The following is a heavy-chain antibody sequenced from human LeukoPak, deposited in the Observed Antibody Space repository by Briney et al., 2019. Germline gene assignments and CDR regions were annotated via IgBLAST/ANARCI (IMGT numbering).Heavy chain of an antibody. CDR3: ARDKVTY. CDR1: GFTFSNYW. Sequence: QPGGSLRLSCAASGFTFSNYWMSWVRQAPGKGLEWVAHINKDGGEKYYVDSVKGRFTISRDNAKNSLYLQMNSLRVEDTAVYYCARDKVTYWGQGTLVTVSS. J-gene: IGHJ4*02. CDR2: INKDGGEK. V-gene: IGHV3-7*01.